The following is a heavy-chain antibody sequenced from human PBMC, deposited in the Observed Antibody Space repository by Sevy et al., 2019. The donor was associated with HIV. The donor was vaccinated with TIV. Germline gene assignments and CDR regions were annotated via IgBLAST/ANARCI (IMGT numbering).Heavy chain of an antibody. Sequence: QLGGSLRLSCAASGFPFSAFGMYWVRQAPGKGLEWVTLISYDGSNKNYAASVKGRFIISRDNSKNTLYLQMNNLRTEDTAVYYCAKDRKRALSMIPVLNDGFDYWGQGTVVTVSS. CDR3: AKDRKRALSMIPVLNDGFDY. CDR1: GFPFSAFG. V-gene: IGHV3-30*18. CDR2: ISYDGSNK. D-gene: IGHD3-22*01. J-gene: IGHJ4*02.